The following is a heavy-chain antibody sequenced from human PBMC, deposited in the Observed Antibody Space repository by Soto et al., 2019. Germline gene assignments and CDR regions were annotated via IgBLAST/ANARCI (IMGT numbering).Heavy chain of an antibody. CDR2: IYHSGST. CDR3: ARHYLTDYYDSSSYYYGMDV. CDR1: SGSISSSNW. Sequence: SETLSLTCAVSSGSISSSNWWSWVRQPPGKGLEWIGEIYHSGSTNYNTSLKSRVTISVDTSKNQFSLKLSSVTAADTAVYYCARHYLTDYYDSSSYYYGMDVWGQGTTVTVSS. D-gene: IGHD3-22*01. J-gene: IGHJ6*02. V-gene: IGHV4-4*02.